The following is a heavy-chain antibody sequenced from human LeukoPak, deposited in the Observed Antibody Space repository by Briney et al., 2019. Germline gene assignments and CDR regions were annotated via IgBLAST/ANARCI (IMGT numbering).Heavy chain of an antibody. CDR3: ARYCTSTSCAFEY. Sequence: GGSLRLSCAASGFTFGNYAMTWVRQAPGEGLEWGSSISGSGGSPTYADSVKGRFTISRHNSKSTLYLQMTSLRAEDTAIYYCARYCTSTSCAFEYWGQGTLVTVSS. V-gene: IGHV3-23*01. D-gene: IGHD2-2*01. CDR1: GFTFGNYA. J-gene: IGHJ4*02. CDR2: ISGSGGSP.